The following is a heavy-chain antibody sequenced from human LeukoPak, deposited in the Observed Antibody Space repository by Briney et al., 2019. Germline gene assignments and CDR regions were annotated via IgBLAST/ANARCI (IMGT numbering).Heavy chain of an antibody. V-gene: IGHV3-30*02. CDR1: GFTFSSYG. D-gene: IGHD3-10*01. Sequence: GGSLRLSCAAYGFTFSSYGMHWVRQAPGKGPEWVAFIRYDGSNKYYADSVKGRFTISRDNSKNTLYLQMNSLRADDTVVYHCAKIGGTYYYGSGSSQFDYSGQGTLVTVSS. CDR2: IRYDGSNK. CDR3: AKIGGTYYYGSGSSQFDY. J-gene: IGHJ4*02.